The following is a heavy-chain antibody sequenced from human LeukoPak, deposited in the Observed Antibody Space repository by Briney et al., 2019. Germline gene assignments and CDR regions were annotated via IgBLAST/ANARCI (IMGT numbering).Heavy chain of an antibody. CDR1: GGSISSSSYY. CDR3: ARDNPSATVGGFDY. CDR2: IYYSGST. V-gene: IGHV4-39*02. Sequence: SETLSLTCTVSGGSISSSSYYWGWIRQPPGKGLEWIGSIYYSGSTYYNPSLKSRVTISVDTSKNQFSLKLSSVTAADTAVYYCARDNPSATVGGFDYWGQGTLVTVSS. J-gene: IGHJ4*02. D-gene: IGHD4-11*01.